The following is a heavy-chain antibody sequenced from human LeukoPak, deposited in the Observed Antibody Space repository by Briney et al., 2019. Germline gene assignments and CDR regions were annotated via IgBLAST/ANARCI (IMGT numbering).Heavy chain of an antibody. V-gene: IGHV4-59*01. D-gene: IGHD6-6*01. J-gene: IGHJ4*02. CDR1: GGSISTFY. CDR3: ARSSIAAPPDY. CDR2: IYKSGST. Sequence: SETLSLTCTVSGGSISTFYWNWIRQPPGKGLEWIGYIYKSGSTNYNPSLKSRVTISEDTSKNQFSLKLSSVTAADTAVYYCARSSIAAPPDYWGQGTLVTVSS.